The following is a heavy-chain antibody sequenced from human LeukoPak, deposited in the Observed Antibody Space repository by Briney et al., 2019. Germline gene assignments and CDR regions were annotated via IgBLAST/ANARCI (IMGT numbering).Heavy chain of an antibody. V-gene: IGHV4-61*02. Sequence: SETLSLTCTVSGGSISSGSYYWSWIRQPAGKGLEWIGRIYTSGSTNYNPSLKSRVTISVDTSKNQFSLKLSSVTAADTAVYYCARVRNLDYYYYMDVWGKGTTVTDSS. J-gene: IGHJ6*03. CDR2: IYTSGST. CDR1: GGSISSGSYY. CDR3: ARVRNLDYYYYMDV.